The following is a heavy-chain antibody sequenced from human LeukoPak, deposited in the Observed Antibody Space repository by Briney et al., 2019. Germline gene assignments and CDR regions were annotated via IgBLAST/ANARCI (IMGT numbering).Heavy chain of an antibody. V-gene: IGHV1-2*04. Sequence: ASVKVSCKASVYTCTGYYMHWVRQAPGQGLEWMGWINPNSGGTNYAQKFQGWVTMTRDTSISTAYMELSRLRSDDTAVYYCARALSDTSGVDYWGQGTLVTVSS. J-gene: IGHJ4*02. CDR3: ARALSDTSGVDY. CDR2: INPNSGGT. D-gene: IGHD2-2*02. CDR1: VYTCTGYY.